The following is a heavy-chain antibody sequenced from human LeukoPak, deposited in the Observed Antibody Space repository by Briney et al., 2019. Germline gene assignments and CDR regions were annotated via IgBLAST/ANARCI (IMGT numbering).Heavy chain of an antibody. CDR3: ATLGQEYYDILAGYQTHY. CDR1: GYTFTGYY. CDR2: SNPNSGGT. Sequence: GASVKVSCKASGYTFTGYYIHWVRQAPGQGLEWMGWSNPNSGGTNYAQKFQGRVTMTRDTSISTAYMELSRLRSDDTAVYYCATLGQEYYDILAGYQTHYWGQGTPVTVSS. J-gene: IGHJ4*02. D-gene: IGHD3-9*01. V-gene: IGHV1-2*02.